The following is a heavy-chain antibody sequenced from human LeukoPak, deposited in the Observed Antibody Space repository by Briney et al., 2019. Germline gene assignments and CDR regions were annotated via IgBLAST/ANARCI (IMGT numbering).Heavy chain of an antibody. CDR1: GGSISSSSYY. V-gene: IGHV4-39*07. CDR2: IYYSGST. Sequence: SETLSLTCTVSGGSISSSSYYWGWIRQPPGKGLEWIGSIYYSGSTYYNPSLKSRVTISVDTSKNQFSLKLSSVTAADTAVYYCARVAGYSYGPEDDAFDIWGQGTMATVSS. J-gene: IGHJ3*02. D-gene: IGHD5-18*01. CDR3: ARVAGYSYGPEDDAFDI.